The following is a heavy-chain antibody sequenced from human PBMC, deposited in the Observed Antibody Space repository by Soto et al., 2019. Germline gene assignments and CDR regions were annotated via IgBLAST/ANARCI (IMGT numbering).Heavy chain of an antibody. CDR2: IYYIGTT. V-gene: IGHV4-61*01. CDR3: AREEKQLSRYGGDFDY. D-gene: IGHD3-16*01. Sequence: QVQLQESGPGLVKPSETLSLTCSVSDGSVNTGNYYWSWIRQPPGKGLEWIGHIYYIGTTNYNPSLKSRVTISVETSKNQFSLKVTSVTAADTAVYFCAREEKQLSRYGGDFDYWGQGILVTVSS. J-gene: IGHJ4*02. CDR1: DGSVNTGNYY.